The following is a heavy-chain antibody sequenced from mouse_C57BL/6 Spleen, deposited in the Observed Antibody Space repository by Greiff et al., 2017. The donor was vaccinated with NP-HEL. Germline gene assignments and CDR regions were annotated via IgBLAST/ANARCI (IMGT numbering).Heavy chain of an antibody. D-gene: IGHD2-3*01. CDR3: ARNIYDGYYEGVYFDY. J-gene: IGHJ2*01. V-gene: IGHV2-9-1*01. CDR1: GFSLTSYA. CDR2: IWTGGGT. Sequence: QVQLKESGPGLVAPSQSLSITCTVSGFSLTSYAISWVRQPPGKGLEWLGVIWTGGGTNYNSALKSRLSISKDNSKSQVFLKMNSLQTDDTARYYCARNIYDGYYEGVYFDYWGQGTTLTVSS.